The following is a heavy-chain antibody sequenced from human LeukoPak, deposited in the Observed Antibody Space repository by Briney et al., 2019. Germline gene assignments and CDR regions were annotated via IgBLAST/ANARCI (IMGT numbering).Heavy chain of an antibody. Sequence: GSLKLSCEASGFTFSSYWMSWVRQAPGKGLEWVGNIKQDGSEKYYVDSVKGRFTISKDNGQNSLYLQMNGLRAADTAVYYCATDYGGYWGQGTLVTVYS. CDR2: IKQDGSEK. J-gene: IGHJ4*02. CDR1: GFTFSSYW. D-gene: IGHD3-10*01. V-gene: IGHV3-7*04. CDR3: ATDYGGY.